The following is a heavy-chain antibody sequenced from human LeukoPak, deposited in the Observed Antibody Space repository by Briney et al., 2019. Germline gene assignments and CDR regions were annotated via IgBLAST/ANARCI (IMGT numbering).Heavy chain of an antibody. V-gene: IGHV3-74*01. CDR2: ITSDGSTT. CDR1: GFSFGSYW. J-gene: IGHJ4*02. CDR3: AKSRNSYGQEIFDY. Sequence: PGGSLRLSGVGSGFSFGSYWMHWVRQAPGKGLVWVSRITSDGSTTSYADSVKGRFTISRDNARNTLYLQMNSLRAEDTAIYYCAKSRNSYGQEIFDYWGQGTLVTVSS. D-gene: IGHD5-18*01.